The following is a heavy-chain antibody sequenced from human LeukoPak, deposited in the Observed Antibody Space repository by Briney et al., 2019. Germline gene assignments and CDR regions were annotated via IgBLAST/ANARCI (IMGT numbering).Heavy chain of an antibody. Sequence: PGGSLRLSCAASGFTFSSYAMSWVRQAPGKGLEWVSAISGSGGSTYYADSVKGRFTISRDNSKNTLYLQMNSLRAEDTAVYYCAKELPTSAHTYYDYVWGSYRPDHFDYGGQGTLVTVSS. D-gene: IGHD3-16*02. CDR1: GFTFSSYA. CDR3: AKELPTSAHTYYDYVWGSYRPDHFDY. J-gene: IGHJ4*02. CDR2: ISGSGGST. V-gene: IGHV3-23*01.